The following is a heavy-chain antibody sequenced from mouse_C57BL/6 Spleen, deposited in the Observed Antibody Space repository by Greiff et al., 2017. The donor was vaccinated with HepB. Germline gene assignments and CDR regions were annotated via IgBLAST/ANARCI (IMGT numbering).Heavy chain of an antibody. V-gene: IGHV1-64*01. CDR2: IHPNSGST. D-gene: IGHD1-1*01. Sequence: VQLQQPGAELVKPGASVKLSCKASGYTFTSYWMHWVKQRPGQGLEWIGMIHPNSGSTNYTEKFKSKTTLTVDKSSSTAYMQLSSLTSEDSAVYYCARRGGATVVATDDWGQGTTLTVSS. CDR1: GYTFTSYW. CDR3: ARRGGATVVATDD. J-gene: IGHJ2*01.